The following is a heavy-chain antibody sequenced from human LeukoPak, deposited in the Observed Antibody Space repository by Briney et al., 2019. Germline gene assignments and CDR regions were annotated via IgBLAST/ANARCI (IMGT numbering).Heavy chain of an antibody. CDR3: SRDVSRDISCYTG. CDR1: GFTFSSYW. Sequence: PGGSLRLSCAASGFTFSSYWMSWVRQAPGKGLEWVANIKQDGSEKYYVDSVKGRFTISRDNAKNSLYLEMNSLRAEDTAVYYCSRDVSRDISCYTGWGQGTLVTVSS. V-gene: IGHV3-7*01. D-gene: IGHD2-2*02. J-gene: IGHJ4*02. CDR2: IKQDGSEK.